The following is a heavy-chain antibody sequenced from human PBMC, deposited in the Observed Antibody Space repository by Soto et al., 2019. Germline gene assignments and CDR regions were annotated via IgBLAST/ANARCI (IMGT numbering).Heavy chain of an antibody. CDR1: GDSISNYY. CDR2: IYSSGST. J-gene: IGHJ4*02. D-gene: IGHD4-17*01. CDR3: ARHETTVITGGN. V-gene: IGHV4-59*08. Sequence: QVQLQESGPGLVKPSETLSLTCTVSGDSISNYYWSWIRQPPGKGLEWIGYIYSSGSTNYNPSLRSRVTISLDTSKNHFYLKLSSVTAADTAVYYCARHETTVITGGNWGQGTLVTVSS.